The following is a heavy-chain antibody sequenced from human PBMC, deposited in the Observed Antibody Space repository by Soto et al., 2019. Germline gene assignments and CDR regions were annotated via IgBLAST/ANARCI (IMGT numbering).Heavy chain of an antibody. V-gene: IGHV6-1*01. Sequence: SQTLSLPCAISGDSVSSNSAAWNCIRQSPSRGLEWLGRTYYRSKWYNDYAVSVKSRITINPDTSKNQFSLQLNSVTPEDTAVYYCARVGIAAAPFDYWGQGTLVTVPQ. CDR2: TYYRSKWYN. CDR3: ARVGIAAAPFDY. D-gene: IGHD6-13*01. CDR1: GDSVSSNSAA. J-gene: IGHJ4*02.